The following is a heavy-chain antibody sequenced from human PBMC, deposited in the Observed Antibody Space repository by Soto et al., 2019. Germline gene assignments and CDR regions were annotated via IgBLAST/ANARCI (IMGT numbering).Heavy chain of an antibody. CDR1: GGSISSGGYY. V-gene: IGHV4-31*03. Sequence: PSETLSLTCTVSGGSISSGGYYWSWIRQHPGKGLEWIGYIYYSGSTYYNPSLKSRVTISVDTSKNQFSLKLSSVTAADTAVYYCARGFWSGYYTSGYYYMDVWGKGTTVTVSS. J-gene: IGHJ6*03. D-gene: IGHD3-3*01. CDR2: IYYSGST. CDR3: ARGFWSGYYTSGYYYMDV.